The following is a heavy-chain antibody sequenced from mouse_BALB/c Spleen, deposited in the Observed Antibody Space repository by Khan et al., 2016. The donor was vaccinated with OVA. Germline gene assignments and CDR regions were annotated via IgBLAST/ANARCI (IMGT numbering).Heavy chain of an antibody. V-gene: IGHV3-2*02. CDR2: ISYSGST. J-gene: IGHJ2*01. CDR3: ARTARIKY. D-gene: IGHD1-2*01. CDR1: GYSITSGYG. Sequence: DVKLQESGPGLVKPSQSLSLTCTVTGYSITSGYGWNWIRQFPGNKLEWMGYISYSGSTNYNPSLKSRISITRDTSKNQFFLQLNSVTTEDTATYYCARTARIKYLGQGTTLTVSS.